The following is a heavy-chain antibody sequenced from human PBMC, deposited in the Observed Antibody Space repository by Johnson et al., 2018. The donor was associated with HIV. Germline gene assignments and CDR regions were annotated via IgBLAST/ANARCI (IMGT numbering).Heavy chain of an antibody. CDR1: GFTFSSYD. CDR3: ARDWEGYAFDI. J-gene: IGHJ3*02. V-gene: IGHV3-13*01. Sequence: VQLVESGGGLVEPGRSLRLSCAASGFTFSSYDMNWVRQATGKGLEWVSAIGTAGDTYYPGSVKGRFTISRDNSKNTVYLQMNSLRAEDTAVYYCARDWEGYAFDIWGQGTMVTVSS. D-gene: IGHD1-26*01. CDR2: IGTAGDT.